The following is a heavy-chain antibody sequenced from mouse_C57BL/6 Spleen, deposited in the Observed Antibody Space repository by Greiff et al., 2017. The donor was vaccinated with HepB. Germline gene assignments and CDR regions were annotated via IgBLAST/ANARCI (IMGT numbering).Heavy chain of an antibody. CDR2: IYPGDGDT. CDR1: GYAFSSSW. CDR3: ARSYYSNPHWYFDV. D-gene: IGHD2-5*01. J-gene: IGHJ1*03. V-gene: IGHV1-82*01. Sequence: QVQLKQSGPELVKPGASVKISCKASGYAFSSSWMNWVKQRPGKGLEWIGRIYPGDGDTNYNGKFKGKATLTADKSSSTAYMQLSSLTSEDSAVYFCARSYYSNPHWYFDVWGTGTTVTVSS.